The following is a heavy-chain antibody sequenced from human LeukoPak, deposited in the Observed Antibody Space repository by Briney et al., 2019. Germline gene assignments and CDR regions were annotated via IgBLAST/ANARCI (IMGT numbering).Heavy chain of an antibody. D-gene: IGHD3-16*01. J-gene: IGHJ1*01. CDR2: ISPSGGIT. V-gene: IGHV3-23*01. CDR1: GFTFSSHG. Sequence: GGSLRLSCAATGFTFSSHGMNWVRQAPGKGLEWVSGISPSGGITYYTDSVKGRFTISRDNSKNTQSLQMNSLRAEDTAVYYCAKDDDWGRYKHWGQGTLVTVSS. CDR3: AKDDDWGRYKH.